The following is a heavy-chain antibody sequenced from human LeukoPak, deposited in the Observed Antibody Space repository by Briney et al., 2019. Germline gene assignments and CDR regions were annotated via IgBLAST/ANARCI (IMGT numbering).Heavy chain of an antibody. CDR1: GGSISSSSYY. V-gene: IGHV4-39*01. D-gene: IGHD6-19*01. Sequence: SETLSLTCTVSGGSISSSSYYWGWIRQPPGKGLEWIGSIYYSGSTYYNPSLKSRGSTSVDTSKNQSSMQLSSVTAADTAVYYCARHPPVALMFDYWGQGTLVTVSS. CDR2: IYYSGST. CDR3: ARHPPVALMFDY. J-gene: IGHJ4*02.